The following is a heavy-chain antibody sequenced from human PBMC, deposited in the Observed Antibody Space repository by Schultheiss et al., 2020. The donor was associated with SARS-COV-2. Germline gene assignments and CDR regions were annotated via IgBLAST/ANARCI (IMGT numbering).Heavy chain of an antibody. CDR1: GGSISSGSYY. CDR3: ARGRDCSGGSCQGDP. J-gene: IGHJ5*02. Sequence: SETLSLTCTVSGGSISSGSYYWSWIRQPPGKGLEWIGEINHSGSTNYNPSLKSRVTISVDTSKNQFSLKLSSVTAADTAVYYCARGRDCSGGSCQGDPWGQGTLVTVSS. D-gene: IGHD2-15*01. CDR2: INHSGST. V-gene: IGHV4-39*07.